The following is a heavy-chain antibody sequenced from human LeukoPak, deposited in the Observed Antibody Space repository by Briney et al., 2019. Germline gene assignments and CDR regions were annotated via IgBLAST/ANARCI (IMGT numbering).Heavy chain of an antibody. V-gene: IGHV1-18*01. Sequence: GASVKVSCKASGYTFTSYGISWVRQAPGQGLEWMGWISAYNGNTNYAQKLQGRVTMTTDTSASTAYMELRSLRSDDTAVYYCARKEYCSSTSCPVGEDWFDPWGQGTLVTVFS. CDR2: ISAYNGNT. J-gene: IGHJ5*02. D-gene: IGHD2-2*01. CDR1: GYTFTSYG. CDR3: ARKEYCSSTSCPVGEDWFDP.